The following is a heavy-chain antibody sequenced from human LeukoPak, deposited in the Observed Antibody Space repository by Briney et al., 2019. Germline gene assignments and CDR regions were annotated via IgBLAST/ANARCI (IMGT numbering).Heavy chain of an antibody. CDR3: ARDSPSGVGATTRRYYYYMDV. Sequence: PGGSLRLSCAASGFTFSSYSMNWVRQAPGKGLEWVSSISSSSSYIYYADSVKGRFTISRDNAKNSLYLQMNSLRAEDTAVYYCARDSPSGVGATTRRYYYYMDVWGKGTTVTISS. J-gene: IGHJ6*03. V-gene: IGHV3-21*01. D-gene: IGHD1-26*01. CDR2: ISSSSSYI. CDR1: GFTFSSYS.